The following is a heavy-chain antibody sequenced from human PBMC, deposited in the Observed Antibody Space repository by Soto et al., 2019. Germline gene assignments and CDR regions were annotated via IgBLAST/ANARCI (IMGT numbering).Heavy chain of an antibody. J-gene: IGHJ4*02. D-gene: IGHD5-18*01. CDR1: GFSFTTYA. CDR3: ARAIETSMDPCDY. CDR2: ISDDGSIK. V-gene: IGHV3-30-3*01. Sequence: PGGSLRLSCAASGFSFTTYAMHWVRQAPGKVLEWVAVISDDGSIKYYADSVKRRFTTSRDSSKNTFYLQMNSLRGDDTALYYCARAIETSMDPCDYWGQGALVTVSS.